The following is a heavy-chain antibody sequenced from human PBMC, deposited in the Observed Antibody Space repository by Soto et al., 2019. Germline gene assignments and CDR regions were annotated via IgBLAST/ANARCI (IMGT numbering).Heavy chain of an antibody. CDR2: MPANTGNR. D-gene: IGHD2-21*01. J-gene: IGHJ3*02. Sequence: QVQLVQSGAEVKKPGASVKVSCKASGDTFTHLDPNWVRQATGQGLEWVGGMPANTGNRGYAQKFQDRVTLTRDTCISAAYMELSSLRSDDTAVYYCVRSIFGRGFEIWGQGTKVTVSS. CDR3: VRSIFGRGFEI. CDR1: GDTFTHLD. V-gene: IGHV1-8*01.